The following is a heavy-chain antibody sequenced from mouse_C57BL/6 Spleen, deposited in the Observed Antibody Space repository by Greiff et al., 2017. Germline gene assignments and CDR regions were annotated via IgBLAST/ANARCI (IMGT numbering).Heavy chain of an antibody. J-gene: IGHJ3*01. CDR1: GFNIKDDY. V-gene: IGHV14-4*01. Sequence: VQLQQSGAELVRPGASVELSCTASGFNIKDDYMHWVKQRPEQGLEWIGWIDPENGDTEYASKFQGKATITADTSSNTAYLQLSSLTSEDTAVYYCTSYYGSRGAWFAYWGQGTLGTVSA. D-gene: IGHD1-1*01. CDR3: TSYYGSRGAWFAY. CDR2: IDPENGDT.